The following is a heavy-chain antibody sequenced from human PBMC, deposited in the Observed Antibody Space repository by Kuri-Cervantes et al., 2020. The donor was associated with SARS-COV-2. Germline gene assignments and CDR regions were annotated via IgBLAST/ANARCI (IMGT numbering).Heavy chain of an antibody. D-gene: IGHD4-17*01. CDR3: ATSYGDYFYAFDI. J-gene: IGHJ3*02. Sequence: GSLRLSCAVYGGSFSGYYWSWIRQPPGKGLEWIGEIDHSGSTNYNPSLKSRVTISVDTSKNQFSLKLSSVTAADTAVYYCATSYGDYFYAFDIWGQGTMVTVSS. CDR2: IDHSGST. CDR1: GGSFSGYY. V-gene: IGHV4-34*01.